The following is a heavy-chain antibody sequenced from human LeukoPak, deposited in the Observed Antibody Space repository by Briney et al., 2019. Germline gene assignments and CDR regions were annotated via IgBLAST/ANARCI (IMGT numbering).Heavy chain of an antibody. V-gene: IGHV3-23*01. CDR2: ISGSGGST. Sequence: GGSLRLSCAASGFTLSSHSMNWVRQAPGKGLEWVSAISGSGGSTYYADSVKGRFTISRDNSKNTLYLQMNSLRAEDTAVYYCAKAGGSYPLRYYFDYWGQGTLVTVSS. J-gene: IGHJ4*02. D-gene: IGHD1-26*01. CDR3: AKAGGSYPLRYYFDY. CDR1: GFTLSSHS.